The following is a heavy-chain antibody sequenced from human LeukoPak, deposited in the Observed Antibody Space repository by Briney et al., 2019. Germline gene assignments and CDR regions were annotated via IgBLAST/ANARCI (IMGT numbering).Heavy chain of an antibody. J-gene: IGHJ4*02. CDR1: GGSFSGYY. Sequence: SETLSLICAVYGGSFSGYYWSWLRQPPGKGLEWIGEINHSGSTNYNPSLKSRVTISVDTSKNQFSLKLSSVTAADTAVYYCATSSPYGSGIGSNWGQGTLVTVSS. CDR3: ATSSPYGSGIGSN. CDR2: INHSGST. V-gene: IGHV4-34*01. D-gene: IGHD3-10*01.